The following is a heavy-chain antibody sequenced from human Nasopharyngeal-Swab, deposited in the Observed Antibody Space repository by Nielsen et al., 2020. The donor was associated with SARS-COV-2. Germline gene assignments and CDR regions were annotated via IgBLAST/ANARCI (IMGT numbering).Heavy chain of an antibody. D-gene: IGHD4-17*01. J-gene: IGHJ5*02. V-gene: IGHV1-18*01. CDR2: ISAYNGNT. CDR1: GYTFTSYG. CDR3: AREATVTASDRFDP. Sequence: ASLKVSCKASGYTFTSYGISWVRQAPGQGLEWMGWISAYNGNTNYAQKLQGRVTMTTDTSTSTAYMELRSLRSDDTAVYCCAREATVTASDRFDPWGQGTLVTVSS.